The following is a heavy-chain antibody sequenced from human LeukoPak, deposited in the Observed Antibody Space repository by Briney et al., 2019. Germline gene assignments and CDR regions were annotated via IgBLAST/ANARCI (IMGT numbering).Heavy chain of an antibody. CDR1: GGSFSGYY. CDR2: INHSGST. V-gene: IGHV4-34*01. Sequence: SETLSLTCAVYGGSFSGYYWSWIHQPPGKGLEWIGEINHSGSTNYNPSLKSRVTISVDTSKNQFSLKLSSVTAADTAVYYCARAGLLRYYYYGMDVWGQGTTVTVSS. D-gene: IGHD5/OR15-5a*01. CDR3: ARAGLLRYYYYGMDV. J-gene: IGHJ6*02.